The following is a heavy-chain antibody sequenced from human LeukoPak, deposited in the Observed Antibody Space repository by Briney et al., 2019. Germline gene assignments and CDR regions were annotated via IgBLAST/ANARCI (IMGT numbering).Heavy chain of an antibody. V-gene: IGHV3-23*01. CDR2: IRGGGDT. CDR1: GFTFTNNA. Sequence: GGSLRLSCAASGFTFTNNALSWFRQAPGKGLEWVSDIRGGGDTYYAESVKGRFTISRDNSKNTLYLQMNSLRAEDTAVYYCAKATDYGDYACDYWGQGTLVTVSS. J-gene: IGHJ4*02. D-gene: IGHD4-17*01. CDR3: AKATDYGDYACDY.